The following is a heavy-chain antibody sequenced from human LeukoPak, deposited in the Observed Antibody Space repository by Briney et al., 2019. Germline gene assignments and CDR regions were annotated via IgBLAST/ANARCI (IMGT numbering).Heavy chain of an antibody. CDR2: ISYDGSDK. D-gene: IGHD1-26*01. J-gene: IGHJ3*02. V-gene: IGHV3-30*03. CDR3: ARGAPGDAFDI. CDR1: AFTFSSYG. Sequence: PGRSLRLSCAASAFTFSSYGMHWVRQAPGKGLEWVALISYDGSDKDYAKSVKGRFTISRDNAKNSLYLQMNSLRAEDTALYYCARGAPGDAFDIWGQGTMVTVSS.